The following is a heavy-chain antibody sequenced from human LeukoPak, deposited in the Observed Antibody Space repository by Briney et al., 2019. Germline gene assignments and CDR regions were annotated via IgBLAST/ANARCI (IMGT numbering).Heavy chain of an antibody. D-gene: IGHD1-26*01. CDR3: ARNSGTGNNFDY. Sequence: GESLQISCQGSGYSFANYWIGWVRQLPGKGLEWMGIIYLGDFGIRYSPSFQGQVTISADKSISTVYLQWSSLKASDTAMYYCARNSGTGNNFDYWGQGTLVTVSS. V-gene: IGHV5-51*01. CDR2: IYLGDFGI. J-gene: IGHJ4*02. CDR1: GYSFANYW.